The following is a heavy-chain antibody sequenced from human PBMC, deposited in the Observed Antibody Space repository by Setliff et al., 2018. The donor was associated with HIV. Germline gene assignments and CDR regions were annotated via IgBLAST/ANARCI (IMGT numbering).Heavy chain of an antibody. V-gene: IGHV3-74*01. J-gene: IGHJ4*02. CDR2: INPNGRVI. CDR3: TRDIGGVDSY. CDR1: GFMFSNYW. D-gene: IGHD2-21*02. Sequence: GGSLRLSCAVSGFMFSNYWMHWVRQIPGKGLVWVSRINPNGRVIDYADSVKGRFTISRDNAQNTLYLQMNNLRAGDTSVYYCTRDIGGVDSYWGLGTLVTVSS.